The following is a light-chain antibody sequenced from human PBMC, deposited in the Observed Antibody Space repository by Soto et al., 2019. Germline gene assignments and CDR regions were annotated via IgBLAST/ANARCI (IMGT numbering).Light chain of an antibody. CDR1: QGVSNY. CDR3: HKYNSSPFT. V-gene: IGKV1-27*01. Sequence: EIQLTQSPSSLSVSPGERVTITCRASQGVSNYLAWYQQKPGKVPKLLIYDASTMQSGIPARFSGSGSGTDFTLTISSLQPEDVATYYCHKYNSSPFTFGPGTKVDIK. CDR2: DAS. J-gene: IGKJ3*01.